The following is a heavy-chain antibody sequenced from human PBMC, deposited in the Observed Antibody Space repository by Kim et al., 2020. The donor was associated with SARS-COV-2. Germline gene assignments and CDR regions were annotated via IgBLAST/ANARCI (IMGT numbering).Heavy chain of an antibody. V-gene: IGHV4-59*01. Sequence: SETLSLTCTVSGGSISSYYWSWIRQPPGKGLEWIGYIYYSGSTNYNPSLKSRVTISVDTSKNQFSLKLSSVTAADTAVYYCARDDYGGSYYYGMDVWGQGTTVTVSS. CDR3: ARDDYGGSYYYGMDV. CDR2: IYYSGST. D-gene: IGHD4-17*01. J-gene: IGHJ6*02. CDR1: GGSISSYY.